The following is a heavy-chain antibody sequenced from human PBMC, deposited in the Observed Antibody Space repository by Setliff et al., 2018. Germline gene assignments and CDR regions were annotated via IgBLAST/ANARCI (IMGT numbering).Heavy chain of an antibody. D-gene: IGHD3-3*01. CDR1: GGSFNVYF. CDR3: RFWSSYYKNDY. V-gene: IGHV4-34*01. J-gene: IGHJ4*02. CDR2: ISHSGNT. Sequence: SETLSLTCAVYGGSFNVYFWSWIRQPPGKGLEWIGEISHSGNTNYNPSLNSRVSVSVDTPTNQFSLRVFSVTAADTAVYYCRFWSSYYKNDYWAQGTLVTVSS.